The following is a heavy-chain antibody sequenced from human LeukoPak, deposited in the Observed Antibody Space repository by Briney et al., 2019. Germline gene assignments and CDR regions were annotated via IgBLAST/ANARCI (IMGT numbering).Heavy chain of an antibody. CDR2: IYTSGST. CDR1: GGSISSYY. V-gene: IGHV4-4*09. D-gene: IGHD2-2*01. CDR3: ARHAHYYYYYMDV. Sequence: PSETLSLTCTVSGGSISSYYWSWIRQPPGKGLEWIGYIYTSGSTNYNPSLKSRVTISVDTSKNQFSLKLSSVTAADTAVYYCARHAHYYYYYMDVWGKGTTVTVSS. J-gene: IGHJ6*03.